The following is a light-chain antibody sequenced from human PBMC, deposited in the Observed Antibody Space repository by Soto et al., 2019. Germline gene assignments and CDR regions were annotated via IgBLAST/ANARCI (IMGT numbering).Light chain of an antibody. J-gene: IGKJ5*01. Sequence: ENMLTQSPGTLSLTPGERATLSCRASQSVSSSYLAWYQQKPGQAPRLLIYGASSRATGIPDRFSGSGSGTDFTLTISRLEPEDFAVYYCQRYGSSPPITFGQGTRLEI. CDR2: GAS. V-gene: IGKV3-20*01. CDR1: QSVSSSY. CDR3: QRYGSSPPIT.